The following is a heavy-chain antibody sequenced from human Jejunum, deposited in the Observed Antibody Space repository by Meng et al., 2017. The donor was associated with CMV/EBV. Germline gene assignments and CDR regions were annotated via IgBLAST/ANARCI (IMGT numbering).Heavy chain of an antibody. CDR3: AREVVPAVNAFYYYGMDV. CDR2: INPSGAGT. V-gene: IGHV1-46*01. Sequence: FTSYYMYWVRQAPGQGLEWMGMINPSGAGTSYAQKFQGRVTMPRDTSTTTFYMELSSLRSEDTAVYYCAREVVPAVNAFYYYGMDVWGQGTTVTVSS. CDR1: FTSYY. D-gene: IGHD2-2*01. J-gene: IGHJ6*02.